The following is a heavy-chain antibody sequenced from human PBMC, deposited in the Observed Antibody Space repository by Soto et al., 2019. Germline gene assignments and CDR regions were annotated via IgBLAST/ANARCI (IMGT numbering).Heavy chain of an antibody. Sequence: QLQLQESGPGLVKPSETLSLTCTVSGGSISSSSYYWGWIRQPPGKGLEWIGSIYYSGSTYYNPSLKSRVTISVDTSKNQFSLKLSSVTAADTAVYYCAIWTMVRVTGDYGMDVWGQGTTVTVSS. V-gene: IGHV4-39*01. J-gene: IGHJ6*02. D-gene: IGHD3-10*01. CDR1: GGSISSSSYY. CDR3: AIWTMVRVTGDYGMDV. CDR2: IYYSGST.